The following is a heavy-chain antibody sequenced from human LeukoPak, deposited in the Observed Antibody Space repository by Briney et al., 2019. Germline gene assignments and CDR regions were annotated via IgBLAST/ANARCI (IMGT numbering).Heavy chain of an antibody. V-gene: IGHV3-23*01. D-gene: IGHD2-15*01. CDR1: GFTFSSYG. Sequence: GGSLRLSCAASGFTFSSYGMSWVRQAPGKGLQWVSVIIGSGSGTYYADSVKGRFTISRDNSRNTLYLQMNSLRAEDTAVYYCASTLCSGDNCYFDYYYYMDVWGKGTTVTISS. CDR3: ASTLCSGDNCYFDYYYYMDV. CDR2: IIGSGSGT. J-gene: IGHJ6*03.